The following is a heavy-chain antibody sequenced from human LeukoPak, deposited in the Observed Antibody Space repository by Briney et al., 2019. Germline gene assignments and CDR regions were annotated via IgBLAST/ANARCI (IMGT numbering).Heavy chain of an antibody. CDR3: ARDQFAGRWLQGGFDF. D-gene: IGHD5-24*01. J-gene: IGHJ4*02. Sequence: GGSLRLSCAASGFTFSSYAMHWVRQAPGKGLEYVSAIRSNGGTTYYANSVKGRFTISRDNSKNTLHLQMGSLRAEDMAVYYCARDQFAGRWLQGGFDFWGQGTLVTVSS. CDR1: GFTFSSYA. V-gene: IGHV3-64*01. CDR2: IRSNGGTT.